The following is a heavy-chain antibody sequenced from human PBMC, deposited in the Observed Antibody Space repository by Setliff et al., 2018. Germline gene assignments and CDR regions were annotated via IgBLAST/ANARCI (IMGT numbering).Heavy chain of an antibody. CDR3: ALSLYYYNASGYYPFDY. CDR2: MNPNTGNT. CDR1: GYSFSNYD. Sequence: GASVKVSCKASGYSFSNYDINWVRQATGQGLEWMGWMNPNTGNTGYAQKLQGRVSMTRSTSMSTAYMELSSLRSEDTAVYYCALSLYYYNASGYYPFDYWGLGTLVTVSS. D-gene: IGHD3-22*01. V-gene: IGHV1-8*01. J-gene: IGHJ4*02.